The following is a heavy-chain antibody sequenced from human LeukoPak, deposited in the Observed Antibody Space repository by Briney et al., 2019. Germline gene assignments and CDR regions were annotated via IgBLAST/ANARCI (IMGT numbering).Heavy chain of an antibody. CDR1: GFTFSSYA. J-gene: IGHJ5*02. Sequence: GGSLRLSCAASGFTFSSYAMSWVRQPPGKGLEWVSAISGSGGSTYYADSVKGRFTISRDNSKNTLYLQMNSLRAEDTAVYYCANPSIAARTGSNWFDPWGQGTLVTVSS. CDR2: ISGSGGST. CDR3: ANPSIAARTGSNWFDP. D-gene: IGHD6-6*01. V-gene: IGHV3-23*01.